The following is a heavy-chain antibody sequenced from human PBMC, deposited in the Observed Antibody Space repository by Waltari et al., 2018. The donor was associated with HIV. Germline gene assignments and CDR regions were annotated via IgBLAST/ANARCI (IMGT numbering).Heavy chain of an antibody. CDR1: GGSISSSSYY. J-gene: IGHJ5*02. CDR3: VRRKDYDLATNWFDP. Sequence: QLQLQESGPGLVKPSETLSLTCTVSGGSISSSSYYWGWIRQPPGKGLEWIGSIYYSGSTYYDPSLKSRVTISVDTSKNQFSLKLSSVTAADTAVYYCVRRKDYDLATNWFDPWGQGTLVTVSS. V-gene: IGHV4-39*01. D-gene: IGHD3-3*01. CDR2: IYYSGST.